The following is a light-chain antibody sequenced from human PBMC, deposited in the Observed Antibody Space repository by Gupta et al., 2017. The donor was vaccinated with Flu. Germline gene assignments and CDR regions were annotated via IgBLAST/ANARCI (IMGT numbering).Light chain of an antibody. CDR2: AAS. CDR1: QSISSY. J-gene: IGKJ2*01. CDR3: QQCYSTSYT. V-gene: IGKV1-39*01. Sequence: PSSLSASVGDRVTITFLATQSISSYLNWYQQKPGKAPKLLIYAASRLQSGVPSRFSGSGSGTDFTLTISRLQPEDFATYYCQQCYSTSYTFGQGTKLEIK.